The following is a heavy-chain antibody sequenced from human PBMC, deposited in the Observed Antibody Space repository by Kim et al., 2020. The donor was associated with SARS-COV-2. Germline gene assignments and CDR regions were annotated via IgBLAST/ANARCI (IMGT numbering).Heavy chain of an antibody. J-gene: IGHJ4*02. CDR3: TTAGLGFGESRADY. CDR2: IKSKTDGGTT. Sequence: GGSLRLSCAASGFTFSNAWMRWVRQAPGKGLEWVGRIKSKTDGGTTDYAAPGKGRFTISRDDSKNTLYLKMNSLDTEDTAVYYCTTAGLGFGESRADYWGQGTLVTVSS. CDR1: GFTFSNAW. D-gene: IGHD3-10*01. V-gene: IGHV3-15*01.